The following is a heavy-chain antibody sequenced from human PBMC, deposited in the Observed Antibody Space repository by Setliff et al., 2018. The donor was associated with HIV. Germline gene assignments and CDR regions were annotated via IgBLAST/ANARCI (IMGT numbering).Heavy chain of an antibody. V-gene: IGHV4-38-2*01. J-gene: IGHJ4*02. CDR2: VYHTGST. Sequence: PSETLSLTCGVSGHSMSSGCYWGWIRQPPGKGLEWIGNVYHTGSTYYNPSLKSRVTISVDTSKNQFSLKLSSVIAADTAVYYCARHAAGPDGPFDYWGQGTLVTVSS. CDR3: ARHAAGPDGPFDY. D-gene: IGHD2-2*01. CDR1: GHSMSSGCY.